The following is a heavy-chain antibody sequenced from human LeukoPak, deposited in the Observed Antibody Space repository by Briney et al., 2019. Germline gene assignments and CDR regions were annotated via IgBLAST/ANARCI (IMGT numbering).Heavy chain of an antibody. D-gene: IGHD3-10*01. CDR2: VTGSGGGT. Sequence: GGSLRLSCAASGFTFSSYAMSWVRQAPGKGLEWVSGVTGSGGGTYYADSVKGRFTISRDNSKSTLYLQMNSLRVDDTVIYYCAKDRWGYYGSGSYLDYWGQGTLVAVSS. J-gene: IGHJ4*02. CDR3: AKDRWGYYGSGSYLDY. V-gene: IGHV3-23*01. CDR1: GFTFSSYA.